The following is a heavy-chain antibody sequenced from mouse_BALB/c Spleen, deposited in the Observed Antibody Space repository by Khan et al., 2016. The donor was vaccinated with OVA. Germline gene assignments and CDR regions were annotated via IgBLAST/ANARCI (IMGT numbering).Heavy chain of an antibody. CDR2: IWTGGST. V-gene: IGHV2-9*02. J-gene: IGHJ1*01. CDR1: GFSLTSYG. Sequence: VQLQESGPGLVAPSQSLSITCTVSGFSLTSYGVHWVRQPPGKGLEWLGVIWTGGSTNYNSALMSRLSISKDNSKSQVFLKMNSLQTDDTAMYYCARYDGNCGRYFDVWGAGTTVTVSS. D-gene: IGHD2-1*01. CDR3: ARYDGNCGRYFDV.